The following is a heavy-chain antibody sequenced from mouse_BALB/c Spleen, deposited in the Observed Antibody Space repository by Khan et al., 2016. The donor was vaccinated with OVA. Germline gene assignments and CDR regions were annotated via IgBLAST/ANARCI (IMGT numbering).Heavy chain of an antibody. V-gene: IGHV5-15*02. J-gene: IGHJ3*01. CDR2: VSSLAYNF. CDR1: GFTFSDYG. CDR3: ARGGKGGFAY. Sequence: EVELVESGGGLVQPGGSRKLSCAASGFTFSDYGMAWVRQAPGKGPEWVAFVSSLAYNFYYADTVTGRFTLSRENAKNTLYREVSILRSEVTAMYYCARGGKGGFAYWGQGTLVTVSA.